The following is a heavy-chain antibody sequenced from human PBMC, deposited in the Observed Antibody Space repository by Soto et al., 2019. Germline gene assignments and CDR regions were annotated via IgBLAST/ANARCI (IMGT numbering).Heavy chain of an antibody. Sequence: GGSLRLSCAASGFTFSSYSMNWVRQAPWKGLEWVSYISSSSSTIYYADSVKGRFTISRDNAKNSLYLQMNSLRAEDAAVYYCARDPGDGVDYWGQGTLVTVSS. V-gene: IGHV3-48*01. CDR1: GFTFSSYS. CDR2: ISSSSSTI. CDR3: ARDPGDGVDY. D-gene: IGHD2-21*02. J-gene: IGHJ4*02.